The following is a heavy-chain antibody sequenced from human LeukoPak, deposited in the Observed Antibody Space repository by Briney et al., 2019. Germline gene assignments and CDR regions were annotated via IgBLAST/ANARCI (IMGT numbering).Heavy chain of an antibody. CDR3: ATLGGDGYNYGYFDY. J-gene: IGHJ4*03. V-gene: IGHV5-51*01. CDR2: IYAGDSDT. D-gene: IGHD5-24*01. CDR1: GYSFTRYW. Sequence: NRGESLKISCKGSGYSFTRYWIGWVRQMPGKGLEWMGIIYAGDSDTRYSPSFQGQVTISADKSISTAYLQWSSLKASDTAMYYCATLGGDGYNYGYFDYWGQGTLVTVSS.